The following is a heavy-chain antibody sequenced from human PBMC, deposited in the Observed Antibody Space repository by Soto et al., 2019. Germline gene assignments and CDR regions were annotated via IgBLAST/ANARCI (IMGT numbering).Heavy chain of an antibody. CDR2: IYYSGST. V-gene: IGHV4-39*01. CDR1: GGSLSSSSYY. J-gene: IGHJ4*02. D-gene: IGHD4-17*01. CDR3: ARRVYYGGNSERTFDY. Sequence: LSLPCTVSGGSLSSSSYYWGWIRHPPGKGLEWIGSIYYSGSTYYNPSLKSRVTISVDTSKNQFSLKLSSVTAADTAVYYCARRVYYGGNSERTFDYWGQGTLVTVSS.